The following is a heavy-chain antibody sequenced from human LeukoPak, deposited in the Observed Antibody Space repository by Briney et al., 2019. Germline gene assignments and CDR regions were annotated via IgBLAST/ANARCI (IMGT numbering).Heavy chain of an antibody. J-gene: IGHJ6*04. V-gene: IGHV4-59*01. CDR1: GGSINSYY. Sequence: PETLSLTCTVSGGSINSYYWSWIRQPPGKGLEWIGYIYYSGNTNYNPSLKSRVTISLDTSKNQFSLRLGSVTTADTAVYFCARGDVDIDVWGKGTTVTVSS. CDR3: ARGDVDIDV. D-gene: IGHD5-12*01. CDR2: IYYSGNT.